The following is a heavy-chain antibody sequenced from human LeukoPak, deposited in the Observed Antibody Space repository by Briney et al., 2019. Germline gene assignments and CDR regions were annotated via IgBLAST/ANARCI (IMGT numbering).Heavy chain of an antibody. CDR3: ASTWGTLDY. J-gene: IGHJ4*02. CDR2: ISYDGSNK. Sequence: AGGSLRLSCAASGFTFSSYGMHWVRQAPGKGLEWVAVISYDGSNKYYADSVKGRFTISRDNSKNTLYLQMNSLRAEDTAVYYCASTWGTLDYWGQGTLVTVSS. D-gene: IGHD3-16*01. CDR1: GFTFSSYG. V-gene: IGHV3-30*03.